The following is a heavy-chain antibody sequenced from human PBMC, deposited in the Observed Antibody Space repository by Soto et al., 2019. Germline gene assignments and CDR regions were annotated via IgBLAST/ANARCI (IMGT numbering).Heavy chain of an antibody. J-gene: IGHJ4*02. CDR1: GDTFSFYS. D-gene: IGHD3-10*01. V-gene: IGHV1-69*02. Sequence: QVQLVQSGAEVKKPGSSVKFSCKASGDTFSFYSINWVRQAPGLGLEWMGRINPILRMSNYAQRFQGRVTMTADKSTSTAYMELSSLRSEDTAMYYCASSYGSGYRAFDYWGQGALVTVSS. CDR2: INPILRMS. CDR3: ASSYGSGYRAFDY.